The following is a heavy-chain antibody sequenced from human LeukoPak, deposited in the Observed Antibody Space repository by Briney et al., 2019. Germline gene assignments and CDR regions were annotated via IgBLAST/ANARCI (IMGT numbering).Heavy chain of an antibody. CDR1: GFTVSSNY. CDR2: IYSGGST. J-gene: IGHJ4*02. CDR3: ARDADYYALDY. V-gene: IGHV3-66*02. D-gene: IGHD3-10*01. Sequence: PGGSLRLSCAASGFTVSSNYMSWVRRAPGKGLEWVSVIYSGGSTYYADSVKGRFTISRDNSKNTLYLQMNSLRAEDTAVYYCARDADYYALDYWGQGTLVTVSS.